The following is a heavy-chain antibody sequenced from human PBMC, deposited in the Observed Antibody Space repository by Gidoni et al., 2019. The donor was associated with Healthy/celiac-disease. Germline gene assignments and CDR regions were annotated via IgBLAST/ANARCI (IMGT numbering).Heavy chain of an antibody. CDR1: VFTFSSYW. V-gene: IGHV3-74*01. CDR2: INSGGSST. CDR3: ARMYCRGGSCYSGDAFDI. D-gene: IGHD2-15*01. J-gene: IGHJ3*02. Sequence: EVQLVESGGGLVQPGGSLRLPCAASVFTFSSYWLHWVRQAPGKGLVWVSGINSGGSSTSYADSVKGRFTISRDNAKNTLYLQMNSLRAEDTAVYYCARMYCRGGSCYSGDAFDIWGQGTMVTVSS.